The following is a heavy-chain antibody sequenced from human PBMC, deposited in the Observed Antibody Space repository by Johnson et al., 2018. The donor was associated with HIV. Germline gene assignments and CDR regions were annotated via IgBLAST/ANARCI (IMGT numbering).Heavy chain of an antibody. D-gene: IGHD5-12*01. CDR3: ARSVALIVATFDAFDI. CDR1: GFTFSSYW. Sequence: VQLVESGGGVVQPGRSLRLSCAASGFTFSSYWMSWVRQAPGKGLEWVANIKQDGSEKYYVDSVKGRFTISRDNAKNSLYLQMNSLRAEDTAVYYCARSVALIVATFDAFDIWGQGTMVTVSS. CDR2: IKQDGSEK. V-gene: IGHV3-7*01. J-gene: IGHJ3*02.